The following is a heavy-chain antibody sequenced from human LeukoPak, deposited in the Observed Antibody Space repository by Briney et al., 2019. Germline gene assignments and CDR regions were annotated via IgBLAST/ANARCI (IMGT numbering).Heavy chain of an antibody. CDR2: ISANNGNT. CDR1: GYTFTSYG. J-gene: IGHJ4*02. Sequence: ASVKVSCKASGYTFTSYGISWVRQAPGQGLEWMGWISANNGNTKYAQILQGRVTTTTDTSTSTAYMELRSIRSDDTAVYYCARDRGDYYGSGSYYKHFDYWGQGTLVTVSS. CDR3: ARDRGDYYGSGSYYKHFDY. D-gene: IGHD3-10*01. V-gene: IGHV1-18*01.